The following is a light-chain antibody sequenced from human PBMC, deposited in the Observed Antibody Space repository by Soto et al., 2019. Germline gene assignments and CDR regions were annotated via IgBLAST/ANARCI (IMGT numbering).Light chain of an antibody. CDR1: QGISNF. J-gene: IGKJ3*01. V-gene: IGKV1-27*01. CDR3: QKYSSAPFT. CDR2: AAS. Sequence: DIQMTQSPSSLSASVGDRVTITCRASQGISNFLVWYQQKPGKVPKVLIYAASTLQSGVPSRFSDSGSGTYFTLTISSLQPEDVATYYCQKYSSAPFTFCPGTKVDIK.